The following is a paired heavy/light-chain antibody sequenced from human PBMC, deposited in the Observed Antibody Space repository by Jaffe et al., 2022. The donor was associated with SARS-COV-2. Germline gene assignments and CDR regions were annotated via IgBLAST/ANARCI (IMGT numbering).Light chain of an antibody. CDR3: SSYTSSSSYV. CDR2: DVS. CDR1: SSDVGGYNY. Sequence: QSALTQPASVSGSPGQSITISCTGTSSDVGGYNYVSWYQQHPGKAPKLMIYDVSNRPSGVSNRFSGSKSGNTASLTISGLQAEDEADYYCSSYTSSSSYVFGTGTKVTVL. J-gene: IGLJ1*01. V-gene: IGLV2-14*01.
Heavy chain of an antibody. CDR3: AKDLLDFLVRGVICAFDI. CDR1: GFTFSSYA. V-gene: IGHV3-23*04. J-gene: IGHJ3*02. CDR2: ISGSGGST. D-gene: IGHD3-10*01. Sequence: EVQLVESGGGLVQPGGSLRLSCAASGFTFSSYAMSWVRQAPGKGLEWVSAISGSGGSTYYADSVKGRFTISRDNSKNTLYLQMNSLRAEDTAVYYCAKDLLDFLVRGVICAFDIWGQGTMVTVSS.